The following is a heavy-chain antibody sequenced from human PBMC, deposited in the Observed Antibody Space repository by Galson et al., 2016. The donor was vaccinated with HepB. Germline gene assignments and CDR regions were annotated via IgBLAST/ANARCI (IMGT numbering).Heavy chain of an antibody. CDR3: ARDRHTVMVPFDY. V-gene: IGHV3-48*01. J-gene: IGHJ4*02. D-gene: IGHD5-18*01. Sequence: FAFSRDNAKNSLFLQMNSLRADDTAVYYCARDRHTVMVPFDYWGQGTLVTVSS.